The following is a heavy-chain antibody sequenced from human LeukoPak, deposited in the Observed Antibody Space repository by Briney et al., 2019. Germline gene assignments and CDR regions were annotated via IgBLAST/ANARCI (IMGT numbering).Heavy chain of an antibody. V-gene: IGHV3-21*01. CDR1: GFTFSSYS. J-gene: IGHJ4*02. CDR2: ISSSSSYI. D-gene: IGHD2-21*02. Sequence: GGSLRLSCAASGFTFSSYSMNWVRQAPGKGLEWVSSISSSSSYIYYADSVKGRFTISRDNAKNSLYLQMNSLRAEDTAVYYCAREEVTALPAYWGQGTLVTVSS. CDR3: AREEVTALPAY.